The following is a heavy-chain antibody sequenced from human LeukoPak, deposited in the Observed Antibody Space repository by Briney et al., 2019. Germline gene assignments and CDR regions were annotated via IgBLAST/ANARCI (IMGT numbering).Heavy chain of an antibody. V-gene: IGHV1-58*02. CDR1: GFTFTSSA. J-gene: IGHJ3*02. CDR3: AAYRPRGSSWYGDAFDI. Sequence: SVKVSCKASGFTFTSSAMQWVRQARGQRLEWIGWIVVGSGNTNYAQKFQERVTITRDMSTSTAYMELSSLRSEDTAVYYCAAYRPRGSSWYGDAFDIWGQWTMVTVSS. D-gene: IGHD6-13*01. CDR2: IVVGSGNT.